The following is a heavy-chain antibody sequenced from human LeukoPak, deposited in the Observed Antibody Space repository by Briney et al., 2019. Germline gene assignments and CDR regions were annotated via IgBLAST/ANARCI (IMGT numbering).Heavy chain of an antibody. D-gene: IGHD3-10*01. Sequence: GGSLRLSCAASGFTFSSYGMHWVRQAPGKGLEWVAVIWYDGSNKYYADSVKGRFTISRDNSKNTLYQQMNSLRAEDAAVYYCARRSYGSGIPDPWGQGTLVTVSS. CDR3: ARRSYGSGIPDP. CDR1: GFTFSSYG. V-gene: IGHV3-33*01. J-gene: IGHJ5*02. CDR2: IWYDGSNK.